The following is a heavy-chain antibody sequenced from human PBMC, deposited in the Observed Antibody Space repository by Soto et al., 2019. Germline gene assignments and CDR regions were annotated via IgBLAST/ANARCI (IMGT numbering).Heavy chain of an antibody. CDR2: ISNDGNKK. D-gene: IGHD5-18*01. CDR3: AKGMDTVMVGSPYSNCFSYGMDV. Sequence: QVQLEESGGGVVQPGRSLRLSCAASGFTFSSYGMHWVRQAPGKGLEWVAVISNDGNKKYYADSVRGRFTISRDNSKNTLSLQMTSLRADDTTVYYCAKGMDTVMVGSPYSNCFSYGMDVWGQGTTVTVSS. V-gene: IGHV3-30*18. CDR1: GFTFSSYG. J-gene: IGHJ6*02.